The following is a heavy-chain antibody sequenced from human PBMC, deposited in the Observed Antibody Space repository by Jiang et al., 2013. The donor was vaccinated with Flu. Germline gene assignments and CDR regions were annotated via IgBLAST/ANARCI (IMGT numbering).Heavy chain of an antibody. CDR3: AKKEGFSVWTYYFDS. J-gene: IGHJ4*02. CDR2: ISGSGAGT. V-gene: IGHV3-23*01. CDR1: GFTFSSYA. Sequence: GLVQPGGSLRLSCAASGFTFSSYAMTWVRQAPGKGLEWVSSISGSGAGTNYADSVKGRFTISRDNFKNTLYLQVNSLRAEDTAVYYCAKKEGFSVWTYYFDSWGQGTLVTVSS. D-gene: IGHD3/OR15-3a*01.